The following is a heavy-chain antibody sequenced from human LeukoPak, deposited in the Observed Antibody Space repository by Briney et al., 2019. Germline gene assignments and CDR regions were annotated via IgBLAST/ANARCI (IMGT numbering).Heavy chain of an antibody. D-gene: IGHD4-17*01. CDR2: IYYSGST. CDR1: GGSISSYY. Sequence: PSETLSLTCTVSGGSISSYYWSWIRQPPGKGLEWIGYIYYSGSTNYNPSLKSRVTISVDTSKNQFSLKLSSVTAADTAVYYCARRGGNYGDYENWFDPWGQGTLVTVSS. J-gene: IGHJ5*02. V-gene: IGHV4-59*08. CDR3: ARRGGNYGDYENWFDP.